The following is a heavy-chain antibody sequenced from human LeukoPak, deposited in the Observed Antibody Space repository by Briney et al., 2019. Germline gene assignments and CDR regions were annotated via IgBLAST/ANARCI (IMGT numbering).Heavy chain of an antibody. J-gene: IGHJ4*02. Sequence: PSEALSLTCTVSGGSLSSYYWSWIRQPAGKGLEWIGRMYTTGSTNYNPSLQSRITMSIDKSKNQFSLKLTSVTAADTAVYYCARVGYSSDWADLEYFDYWGPGTLVTVSS. CDR3: ARVGYSSDWADLEYFDY. CDR1: GGSLSSYY. V-gene: IGHV4-4*07. CDR2: MYTTGST. D-gene: IGHD6-19*01.